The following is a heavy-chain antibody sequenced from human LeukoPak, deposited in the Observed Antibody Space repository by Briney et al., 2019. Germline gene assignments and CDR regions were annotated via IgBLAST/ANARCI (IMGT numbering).Heavy chain of an antibody. J-gene: IGHJ5*02. CDR2: ISAYNGNT. Sequence: SVKVSCKASGYTFTSYGISWVRQAPGQGLEWMGWISAYNGNTNYAQKLQGRVTMTTDTSTSTAYMELRSLRSDDTAVYYCARASNYDILTGYEDPWGQGTLVTVSS. V-gene: IGHV1-18*04. D-gene: IGHD3-9*01. CDR1: GYTFTSYG. CDR3: ARASNYDILTGYEDP.